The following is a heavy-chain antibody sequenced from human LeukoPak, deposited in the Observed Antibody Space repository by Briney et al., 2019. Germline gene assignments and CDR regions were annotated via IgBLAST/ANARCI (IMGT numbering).Heavy chain of an antibody. CDR2: IIPILGIA. CDR3: ARSAYYYDSSGYD. D-gene: IGHD3-22*01. V-gene: IGHV1-69*04. J-gene: IGHJ4*02. Sequence: SVKVSCKASGGTFSSYAISWVRQPPGQGLEWMGRIIPILGIANYAQKFQGRVTITADKSTSTAYMELSSLRSEDTAVYYCARSAYYYDSSGYDWGQGTLVTVSS. CDR1: GGTFSSYA.